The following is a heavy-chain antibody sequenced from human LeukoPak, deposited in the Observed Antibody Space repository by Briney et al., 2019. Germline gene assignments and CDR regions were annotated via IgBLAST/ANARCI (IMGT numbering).Heavy chain of an antibody. D-gene: IGHD6-13*01. Sequence: SETLSLTCTVSGGSISSYYWSWIRQPPGKGLEWIGYIYYSGSTNYNSSLKSRVTISVDTSKNQYSLKLSSVTAADTAVYYCAAESSSGGSPMAFDIWGQGTMVTVSS. CDR1: GGSISSYY. V-gene: IGHV4-59*01. J-gene: IGHJ3*02. CDR2: IYYSGST. CDR3: AAESSSGGSPMAFDI.